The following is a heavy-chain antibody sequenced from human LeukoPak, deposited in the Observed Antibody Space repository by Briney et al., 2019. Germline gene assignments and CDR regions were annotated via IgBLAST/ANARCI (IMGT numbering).Heavy chain of an antibody. D-gene: IGHD5-24*01. Sequence: PSETLFLTCTVSGGSISSGSYYWSWIRQPAGKGLEWIGRIYTSGSTNYNPSLKSRVTISVDTSKNQFSLKLSSVTAADTAVYYCARDGDGYNTYYDYWGQGTLVTVSS. CDR3: ARDGDGYNTYYDY. V-gene: IGHV4-61*02. CDR2: IYTSGST. CDR1: GGSISSGSYY. J-gene: IGHJ4*02.